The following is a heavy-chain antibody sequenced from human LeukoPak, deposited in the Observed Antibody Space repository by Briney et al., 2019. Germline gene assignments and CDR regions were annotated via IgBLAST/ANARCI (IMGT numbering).Heavy chain of an antibody. D-gene: IGHD4-17*01. V-gene: IGHV3-7*03. Sequence: GGSLRLSCAVSGFTFSSYWMSWFRQAPGKGLEWVANINQDGSQKFSVDSVKGRFTISRDDAKNSLSLQMNSLRVEDTAVYYCARDWFDGDYDRFDYWGQGTLVTVSS. CDR2: INQDGSQK. J-gene: IGHJ4*02. CDR3: ARDWFDGDYDRFDY. CDR1: GFTFSSYW.